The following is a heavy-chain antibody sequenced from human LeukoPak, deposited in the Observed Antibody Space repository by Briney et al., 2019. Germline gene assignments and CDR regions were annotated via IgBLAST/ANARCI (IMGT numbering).Heavy chain of an antibody. Sequence: GGSLRLSCAASGFTFSSYGMHWVRQAPGKGLEWVAVISYDGSNKYYADSVKGRFTISRDNSKNTLYLQMYSLRAEDTAVYYCAKDLRIAAAGTALAFDIWGQGTMVTVSS. D-gene: IGHD6-13*01. V-gene: IGHV3-30*18. CDR2: ISYDGSNK. J-gene: IGHJ3*02. CDR3: AKDLRIAAAGTALAFDI. CDR1: GFTFSSYG.